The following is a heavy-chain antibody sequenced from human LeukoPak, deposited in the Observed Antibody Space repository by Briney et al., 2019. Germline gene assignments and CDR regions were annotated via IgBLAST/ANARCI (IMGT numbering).Heavy chain of an antibody. V-gene: IGHV4-59*12. J-gene: IGHJ3*02. CDR1: GGSITRYY. D-gene: IGHD2-2*02. Sequence: PSETVSLTCTVSGGSITRYYWSWIRQPPGKGLEWIGYIYHSGSTYYNPSLKSRVTISVDRSKNQFSLKLSSVTAADTAVYYCARLLGMAARPDDAFDIWGQGTMVTVSS. CDR3: ARLLGMAARPDDAFDI. CDR2: IYHSGST.